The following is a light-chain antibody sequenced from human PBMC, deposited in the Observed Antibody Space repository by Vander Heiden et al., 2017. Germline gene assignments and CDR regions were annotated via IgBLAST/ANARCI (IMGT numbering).Light chain of an antibody. V-gene: IGKV3-15*01. CDR2: DAC. Sequence: EIVMTQSPATLSVSPGERATLSCRASQNVGSDLAWYQQKPGQAPRLLIFDACTRATGIPARFSGSGSGTDFTLTISSLQSEDFVVYFCQHYNNWPRTFGQGTKLGIK. CDR1: QNVGSD. J-gene: IGKJ2*01. CDR3: QHYNNWPRT.